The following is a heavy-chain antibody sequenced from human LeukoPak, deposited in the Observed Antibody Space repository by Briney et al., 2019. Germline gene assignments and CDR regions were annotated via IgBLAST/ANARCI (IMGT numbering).Heavy chain of an antibody. J-gene: IGHJ1*01. V-gene: IGHV3-23*01. CDR2: ISGSGGST. Sequence: GGSLRLSCAASGFTFSSYAMSWVRQAPGKGLEWVLAISGSGGSTYYADSVKGRFTISRDNSKNTLYLQMNSLRGEDTAVYYCAKCRDHYDSSGYYRAEYFQNWGQGTLVTVSS. CDR1: GFTFSSYA. D-gene: IGHD3-22*01. CDR3: AKCRDHYDSSGYYRAEYFQN.